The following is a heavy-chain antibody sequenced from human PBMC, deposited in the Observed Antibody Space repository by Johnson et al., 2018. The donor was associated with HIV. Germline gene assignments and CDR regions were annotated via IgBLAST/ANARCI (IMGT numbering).Heavy chain of an antibody. CDR3: ARDQEYSYGYEGTVRAFDI. CDR1: GFTFSSYG. J-gene: IGHJ3*02. CDR2: IRYDGTNK. Sequence: QVQLVESGGGVVQPGGSLRLSCAASGFTFSSYGMHWVRQAPGKGLEWVAFIRYDGTNKYYADSMKGRFSISRDNAKNSLYLQMNSLRAEDTAVYYCARDQEYSYGYEGTVRAFDIWGQGTMVTVSS. V-gene: IGHV3-30*02. D-gene: IGHD5-18*01.